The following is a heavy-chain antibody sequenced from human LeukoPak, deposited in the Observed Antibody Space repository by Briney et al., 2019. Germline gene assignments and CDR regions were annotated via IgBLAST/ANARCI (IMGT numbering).Heavy chain of an antibody. D-gene: IGHD5-12*01. CDR3: ARDGDLGYSGYDSVY. CDR1: GFTFSSYA. J-gene: IGHJ4*02. CDR2: ISGSGGST. Sequence: GGSLRLSCAASGFTFSSYAMSWVRQAPGKGLEWVSAISGSGGSTYYADSVKGRFTISRDNSKNTLYLQMNSLRAEDTAVYYCARDGDLGYSGYDSVYWGQGTLVTVSS. V-gene: IGHV3-23*01.